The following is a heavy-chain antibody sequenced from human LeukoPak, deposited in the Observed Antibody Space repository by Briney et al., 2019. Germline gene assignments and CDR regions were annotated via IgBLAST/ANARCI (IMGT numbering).Heavy chain of an antibody. J-gene: IGHJ4*02. Sequence: ASAKVSCKASGYTFTSYYMHWVRQAPGQGLEWMGIINPSGGSTSYAQKFQGRVTMTRDTSTSTVYMELSSLRSEDTAVYYCARDHRGSGSYLVQRLDYWGQGTLVTVSS. V-gene: IGHV1-46*01. CDR1: GYTFTSYY. D-gene: IGHD3-10*01. CDR2: INPSGGST. CDR3: ARDHRGSGSYLVQRLDY.